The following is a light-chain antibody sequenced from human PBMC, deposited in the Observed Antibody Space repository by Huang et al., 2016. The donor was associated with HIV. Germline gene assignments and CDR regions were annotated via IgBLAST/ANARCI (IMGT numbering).Light chain of an antibody. CDR1: HSVGNE. CDR2: GAS. Sequence: EIVMTQSPATLSVSPVERATLSCRASHSVGNEITWYQQKPGQAPRLLIYGASVRATGIPARFRGGGSGTEFTLTISDLQSEDFAVYYCHQYNDWPITFGPGTKVDMK. CDR3: HQYNDWPIT. V-gene: IGKV3-15*01. J-gene: IGKJ3*01.